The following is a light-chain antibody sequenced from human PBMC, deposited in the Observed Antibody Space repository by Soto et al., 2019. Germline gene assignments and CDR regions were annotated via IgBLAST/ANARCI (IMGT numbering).Light chain of an antibody. CDR2: EVS. CDR1: SSDIGAYKF. J-gene: IGLJ2*01. V-gene: IGLV2-8*01. CDR3: SLYASTHSLV. Sequence: QSVLTQPPSASGSPGQSVAISCTGTSSDIGAYKFVSWYQQHPGKAPKLIIYEVSIRPSGVPDRFSGSKSGNTASLTVSGLLAEDEADYYCSLYASTHSLVFGGGTKVTVL.